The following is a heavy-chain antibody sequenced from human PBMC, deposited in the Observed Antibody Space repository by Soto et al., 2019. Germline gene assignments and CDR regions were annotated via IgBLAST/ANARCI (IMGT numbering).Heavy chain of an antibody. CDR2: VLQTGSST. V-gene: IGHV3-23*01. D-gene: IGHD4-17*01. Sequence: EVQLLESGGGLVQPGGSLRLSCAASGFTFSTYTMSWVRQFPGKGLEWVSAVLQTGSSTFYADSVKGRFTISRDNAKNSLSLQMNSLRAEDTAVYYCARDASGTMTMVTTRPDLWGQGTLVTVSS. CDR1: GFTFSTYT. CDR3: ARDASGTMTMVTTRPDL. J-gene: IGHJ5*02.